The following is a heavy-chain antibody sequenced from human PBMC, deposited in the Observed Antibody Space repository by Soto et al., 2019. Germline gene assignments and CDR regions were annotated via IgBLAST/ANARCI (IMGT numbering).Heavy chain of an antibody. CDR1: GYSFTSYW. CDR2: IYPGDSDT. J-gene: IGHJ4*02. D-gene: IGHD5-12*01. Sequence: GESLKISCKGSGYSFTSYWIGWVRQMPGKGLEWMGIIYPGDSDTRYSPSFQGQVTISADKSISTAYLQWSSLKASDTAMYYCARALEVNSGYDTFDYWGQGTLVTVSS. CDR3: ARALEVNSGYDTFDY. V-gene: IGHV5-51*01.